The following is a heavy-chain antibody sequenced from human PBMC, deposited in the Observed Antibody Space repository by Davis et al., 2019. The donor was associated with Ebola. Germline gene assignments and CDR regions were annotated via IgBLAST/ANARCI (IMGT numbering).Heavy chain of an antibody. V-gene: IGHV3-11*04. Sequence: GESLKISCAASGFTFSAYYMSWIRQAPGKGLEWVAYISSSGSTIYYADSVKGRFTISRDNAKHSLYLQMNSLRAEDTDVYYCASDLTPTYYDFWSGYPLEGGMDVWGQGTTVTVSS. CDR3: ASDLTPTYYDFWSGYPLEGGMDV. CDR2: ISSSGSTI. J-gene: IGHJ6*02. CDR1: GFTFSAYY. D-gene: IGHD3-3*01.